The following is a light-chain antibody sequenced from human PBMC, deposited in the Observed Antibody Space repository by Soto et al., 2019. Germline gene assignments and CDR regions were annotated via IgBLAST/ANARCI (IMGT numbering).Light chain of an antibody. V-gene: IGKV3-20*01. J-gene: IGKJ1*01. CDR2: GAS. Sequence: IVLTQSPCTLSLSPGERATLSCRASQSVSSSYLAWYQQKPGQAPRLLIYGASSRATGIPDRFSGSGSGTEFTLTISRLEPEDFAVFYCQQYGSSPRTFGQGTKVDI. CDR1: QSVSSSY. CDR3: QQYGSSPRT.